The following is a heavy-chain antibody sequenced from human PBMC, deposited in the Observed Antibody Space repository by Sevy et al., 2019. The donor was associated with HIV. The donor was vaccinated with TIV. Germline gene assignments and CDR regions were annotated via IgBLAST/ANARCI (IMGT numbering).Heavy chain of an antibody. CDR2: TYYRSTWHK. V-gene: IGHV6-1*01. Sequence: SQTLSLTCAISGDTVSSDSAAWNWIRQSPARGLGWLGRTYYRSTWHKDYGKSLKSRMTINPDTSKNQFSLQLKSVTPEDTAIYYCARDHNFVLDFWGQGILVTVSS. J-gene: IGHJ4*02. CDR1: GDTVSSDSAA. CDR3: ARDHNFVLDF. D-gene: IGHD1-20*01.